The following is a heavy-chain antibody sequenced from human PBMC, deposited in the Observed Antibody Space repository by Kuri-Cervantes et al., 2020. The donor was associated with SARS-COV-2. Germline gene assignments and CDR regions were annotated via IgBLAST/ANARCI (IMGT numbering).Heavy chain of an antibody. Sequence: SETLSLTCTVSGGSVINYYWSWIRQPPGKGLEWIGFIYYSGSTDYNPSLKSRVTISVDTSKNQFSLMLSSVTAADTAVYYCARGKNEYSSSFTWFDPWGQGTLVTVSS. V-gene: IGHV4-59*08. CDR1: GGSVINYY. CDR3: ARGKNEYSSSFTWFDP. J-gene: IGHJ5*02. CDR2: IYYSGST. D-gene: IGHD6-6*01.